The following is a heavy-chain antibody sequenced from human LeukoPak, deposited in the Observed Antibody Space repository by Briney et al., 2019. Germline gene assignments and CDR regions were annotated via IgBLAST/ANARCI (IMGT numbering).Heavy chain of an antibody. D-gene: IGHD1-26*01. CDR1: GFTFSSYS. CDR3: ARDQVGTMPLDF. Sequence: GGSLRLSCAASGFTFSSYSMNWVRQAPGKGLEWVSSISSSSSYIYYADSVKGRFTVSRDNAKSTVHLQMNSLRAEDTATYYCARDQVGTMPLDFWGQGTLVTVSS. V-gene: IGHV3-21*06. CDR2: ISSSSSYI. J-gene: IGHJ4*02.